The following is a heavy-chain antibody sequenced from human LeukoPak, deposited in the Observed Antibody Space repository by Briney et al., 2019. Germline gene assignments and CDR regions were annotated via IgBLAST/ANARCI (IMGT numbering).Heavy chain of an antibody. CDR2: ISAYNGNT. CDR3: ARDCTSTSCPYYYYYYMDV. J-gene: IGHJ6*03. D-gene: IGHD2-2*01. V-gene: IGHV1-18*01. Sequence: AAVKVPCKASGYTFTSYGSSWVRQAPGQGLEWMGWISAYNGNTSCAQKLQGRVTMTTDTSTSTAYMELRSLRSDDTAVYYCARDCTSTSCPYYYYYYMDVWGKGTTVTVSS. CDR1: GYTFTSYG.